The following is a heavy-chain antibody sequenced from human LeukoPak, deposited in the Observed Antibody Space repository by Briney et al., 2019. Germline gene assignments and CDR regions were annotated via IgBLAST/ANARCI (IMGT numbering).Heavy chain of an antibody. CDR1: GFTFRSYG. Sequence: GGSLRLSCAASGFTFRSYGMHWVRQAPGEGLEWVAVIWYNGSNEYYADSVKGRFTISRDNSKNTLYLQMNSLRAEDTAVYYCAREDTPAYYGSGSYLDNWFDPWGQGTLVTVSS. CDR3: AREDTPAYYGSGSYLDNWFDP. D-gene: IGHD3-10*01. J-gene: IGHJ5*02. CDR2: IWYNGSNE. V-gene: IGHV3-33*01.